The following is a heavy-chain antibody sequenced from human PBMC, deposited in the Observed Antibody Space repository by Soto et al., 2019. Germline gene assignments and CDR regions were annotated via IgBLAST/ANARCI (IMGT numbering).Heavy chain of an antibody. Sequence: QVTLKESGPVLVNPTETLTLTCTVSGFSLRNTRMGVSWIRQSPGKALEWLAHIFSNDAKSYSPSLKSRLAIYRDTSKSQVVLTMTNVAPVDTATYYCARSLYVDYVHWYVDLWGRGTLVTVSS. CDR1: GFSLRNTRMG. CDR3: ARSLYVDYVHWYVDL. J-gene: IGHJ2*01. D-gene: IGHD4-17*01. V-gene: IGHV2-26*01. CDR2: IFSNDAK.